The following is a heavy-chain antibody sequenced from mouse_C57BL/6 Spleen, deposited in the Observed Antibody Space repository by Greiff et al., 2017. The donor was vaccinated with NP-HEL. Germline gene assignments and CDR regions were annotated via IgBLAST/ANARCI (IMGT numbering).Heavy chain of an antibody. CDR2: IRLKSVNYAT. CDR1: GFTFSNYW. V-gene: IGHV6-3*01. CDR3: TGGGDY. Sequence: EVKLMESGGGLVQPGGSMKLSCVASGFTFSNYWMNWVRQSPEKGLEWVAQIRLKSVNYATHYAESVKGRFTISRDDYKSSGYRKMKNLRAEDTGIYYCTGGGDYWGQGTSVTVSS. J-gene: IGHJ4*01.